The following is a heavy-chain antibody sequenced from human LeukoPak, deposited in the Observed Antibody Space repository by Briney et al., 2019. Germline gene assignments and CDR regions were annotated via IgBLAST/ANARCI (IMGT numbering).Heavy chain of an antibody. D-gene: IGHD1-1*01. J-gene: IGHJ4*02. CDR1: GYTFTGYY. CDR3: ARADRAHHNPSDY. V-gene: IGHV1-2*02. CDR2: INPNSGGT. Sequence: ASVNVSCTASGYTFTGYYMHWVRQAPGQGLEWMGWINPNSGGTNYAQKFQGRVTMTRDTSISTAYMELSRLRSDDTAVYYCARADRAHHNPSDYWGQGTLVTVSS.